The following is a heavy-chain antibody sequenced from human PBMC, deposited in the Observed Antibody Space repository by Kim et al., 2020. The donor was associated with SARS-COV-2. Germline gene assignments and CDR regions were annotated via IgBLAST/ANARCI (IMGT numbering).Heavy chain of an antibody. CDR3: ARDDFWSGWPPVDLDP. D-gene: IGHD3-3*01. CDR2: INPNGGGT. CDR1: GYSFTGYY. Sequence: ASVKVSCKASGYSFTGYYIHWVRQAPGHGLEWVGWINPNGGGTHYSQKFQGRVAMTRDPSINTAYMNLINLTSADTAMYYCARDDFWSGWPPVDLDPWGQ. V-gene: IGHV1-2*02. J-gene: IGHJ5*02.